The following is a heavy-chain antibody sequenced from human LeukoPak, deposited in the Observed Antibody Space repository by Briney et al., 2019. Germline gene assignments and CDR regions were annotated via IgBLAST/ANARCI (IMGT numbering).Heavy chain of an antibody. D-gene: IGHD5-18*01. CDR2: INPNSGGT. CDR1: GSTFTGYY. J-gene: IGHJ4*02. V-gene: IGHV1-2*02. CDR3: ARVIEADTAMVRAFDY. Sequence: ASVKVSCRASGSTFTGYYMHWVRQAPGQGLEWMGWINPNSGGTNYAQKFQGRVTMTRDTSISTAYMELSRLRSDDTAVYYCARVIEADTAMVRAFDYWGQGTLVTVSS.